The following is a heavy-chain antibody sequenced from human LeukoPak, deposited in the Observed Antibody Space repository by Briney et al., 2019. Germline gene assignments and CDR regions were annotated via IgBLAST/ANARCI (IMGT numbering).Heavy chain of an antibody. CDR3: SGSSIPYYYYYMDV. J-gene: IGHJ6*03. Sequence: SETLSLTCTVSGGSISSYYWNWIWQPAGKGLEWIGRIYASGSTNYNPSLKSRVTMSVDTSKNQFSLKLSSVTAADTAVYYSSGSSIPYYYYYMDVWGKGTTVTISS. CDR2: IYASGST. CDR1: GGSISSYY. D-gene: IGHD3-10*01. V-gene: IGHV4-4*07.